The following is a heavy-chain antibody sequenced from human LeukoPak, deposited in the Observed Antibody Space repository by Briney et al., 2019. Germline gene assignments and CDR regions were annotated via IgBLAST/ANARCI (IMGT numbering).Heavy chain of an antibody. D-gene: IGHD3-9*01. CDR3: ARDSDYDTLTGYREGFDY. V-gene: IGHV1-18*01. Sequence: ASVKVSCKASGYTFTSYGISWVRQAPGQGLEWMGWISAYNGNTNYAQKLQGRVTMTTDTSTSTAYMELRSLRSDDTAVYYCARDSDYDTLTGYREGFDYWGQGTLVTVSP. CDR2: ISAYNGNT. CDR1: GYTFTSYG. J-gene: IGHJ4*02.